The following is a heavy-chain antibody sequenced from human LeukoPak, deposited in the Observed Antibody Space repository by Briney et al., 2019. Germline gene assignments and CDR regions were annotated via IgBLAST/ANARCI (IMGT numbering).Heavy chain of an antibody. Sequence: GGSLRLSCAASGFSLSSYAMSWVRQAPGKGLEWVSATSSSDSGTYYADSVRGRFTISRDNSKNTLYLHMKSLRAEDAAVYYCAKAPVTSCRGAYCYPFDSWGQGTVGTVSS. V-gene: IGHV3-23*01. D-gene: IGHD2-21*01. J-gene: IGHJ4*02. CDR1: GFSLSSYA. CDR3: AKAPVTSCRGAYCYPFDS. CDR2: TSSSDSGT.